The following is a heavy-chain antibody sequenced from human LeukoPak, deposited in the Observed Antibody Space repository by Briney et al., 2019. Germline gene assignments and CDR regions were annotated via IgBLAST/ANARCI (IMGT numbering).Heavy chain of an antibody. CDR3: AKDSNYYDSSGYYY. CDR1: GFTFSSYA. D-gene: IGHD3-22*01. Sequence: GGSLRLSCAASGFTFSSYAMSWVRQAPGKGLEGVSAISGSGGSTYYADSVKGRFTISRDNSKNTLYLQMNSLRAEDTAVYYCAKDSNYYDSSGYYYWGQGTLVTVSS. J-gene: IGHJ4*02. CDR2: ISGSGGST. V-gene: IGHV3-23*01.